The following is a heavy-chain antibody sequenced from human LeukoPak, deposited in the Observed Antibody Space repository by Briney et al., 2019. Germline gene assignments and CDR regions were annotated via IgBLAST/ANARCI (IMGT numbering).Heavy chain of an antibody. J-gene: IGHJ4*02. Sequence: SETLSLTCTVSGGSISSSSYYWGWIRQPPGKGLEWIRSIYYSGSTYYNPSLKSRVTISVDTSKNQFSLKLSSVTAADTAVYYCARAYEWELRPFDYWGQGTLVTVSS. V-gene: IGHV4-39*07. CDR1: GGSISSSSYY. D-gene: IGHD1-26*01. CDR2: IYYSGST. CDR3: ARAYEWELRPFDY.